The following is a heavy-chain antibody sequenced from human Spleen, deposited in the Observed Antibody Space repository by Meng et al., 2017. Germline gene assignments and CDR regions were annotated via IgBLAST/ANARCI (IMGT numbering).Heavy chain of an antibody. CDR1: GYTFTTYA. J-gene: IGHJ5*02. CDR2: INTNTGNP. Sequence: ASVKVSCKPSGYTFTTYAMNWVRQAPGQGLEWMGWINTNTGNPTYAQGFTGRFVFSLDTSVSTAYLQISSLKAEDTAVYYCARDHGMIAAAGWGFDPWGQGTLVTVSS. CDR3: ARDHGMIAAAGWGFDP. D-gene: IGHD6-13*01. V-gene: IGHV7-4-1*02.